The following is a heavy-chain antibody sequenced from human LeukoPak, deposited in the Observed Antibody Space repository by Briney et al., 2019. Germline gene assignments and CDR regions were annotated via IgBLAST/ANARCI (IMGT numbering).Heavy chain of an antibody. V-gene: IGHV1-2*02. Sequence: ASVTVSYKASGYTFTGYYMHWVRQAPGQGLEWMGWINPNSGGTNYAQKFQGRVTMTRDTSISTAYMELSRLRSDDTAVYYCARDGSGSGANKEWFDPWGQGTLVTVSS. CDR2: INPNSGGT. D-gene: IGHD1-26*01. J-gene: IGHJ5*02. CDR1: GYTFTGYY. CDR3: ARDGSGSGANKEWFDP.